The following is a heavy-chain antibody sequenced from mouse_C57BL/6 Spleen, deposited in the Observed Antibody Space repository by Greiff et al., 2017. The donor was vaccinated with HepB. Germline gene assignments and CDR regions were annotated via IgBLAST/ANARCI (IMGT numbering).Heavy chain of an antibody. J-gene: IGHJ1*03. CDR2: IYPGDGDT. CDR1: GYAFSSYW. Sequence: VQLQQSGAELVKPGASVKTSCKASGYAFSSYWMNWVKQRPGKGLEWIGQIYPGDGDTNYNGKFKGKATLTADKSSSTAYIHLSSLTSEDSTVYFCARSSYDYDAGVGWYFDVWGTGTTVTVSS. D-gene: IGHD2-4*01. CDR3: ARSSYDYDAGVGWYFDV. V-gene: IGHV1-80*01.